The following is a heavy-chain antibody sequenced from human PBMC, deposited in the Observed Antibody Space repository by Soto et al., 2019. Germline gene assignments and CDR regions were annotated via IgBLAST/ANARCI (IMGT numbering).Heavy chain of an antibody. CDR2: ISGSGGDT. J-gene: IGHJ1*01. CDR3: AKARGSSTPAPGAF. D-gene: IGHD2-2*01. Sequence: GGSLRLSCAASGFTSSSYAMSWVRQAPGKGLEWVSVISGSGGDTYYADSVKGRFTISRDNSKNTLSLQMNSLRAEDTAVYYCAKARGSSTPAPGAFWGQGTLVTGSS. V-gene: IGHV3-23*01. CDR1: GFTSSSYA.